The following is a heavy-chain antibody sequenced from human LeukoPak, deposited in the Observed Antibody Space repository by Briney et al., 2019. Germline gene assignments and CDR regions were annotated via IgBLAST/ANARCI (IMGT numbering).Heavy chain of an antibody. D-gene: IGHD1-26*01. CDR3: AKDKGWGYSTYDYYGMDV. Sequence: GGSLRLSCAASGFTFSIYAMSWVRQAPGKGLEWASAISGSGGSTYYADSVKGRFTISRDNSKNTLYLQMNSLRAEDTAVYYCAKDKGWGYSTYDYYGMDVWGQGTTVTVSS. CDR2: ISGSGGST. J-gene: IGHJ6*02. CDR1: GFTFSIYA. V-gene: IGHV3-23*01.